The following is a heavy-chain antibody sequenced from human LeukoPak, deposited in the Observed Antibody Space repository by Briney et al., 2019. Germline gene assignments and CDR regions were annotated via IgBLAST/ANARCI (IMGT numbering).Heavy chain of an antibody. V-gene: IGHV3-23*01. J-gene: IGHJ4*02. CDR1: GFTVSSNY. CDR2: ITSGVGIT. D-gene: IGHD3-10*01. CDR3: AKGGYYDFDY. Sequence: PGGSLRLSCAASGFTVSSNYMSWVRQAPGKGLEWVSIITSGVGITYYADSVKGRFTISRDNSKNTLYLQMNSLRAEDTAVYYCAKGGYYDFDYWGQGTLATVSS.